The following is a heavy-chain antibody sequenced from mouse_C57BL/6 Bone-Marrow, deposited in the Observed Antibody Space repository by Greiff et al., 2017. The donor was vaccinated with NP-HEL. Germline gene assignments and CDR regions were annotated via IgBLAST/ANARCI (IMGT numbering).Heavy chain of an antibody. CDR1: GYTFTSYW. CDR2: IYPSDSET. D-gene: IGHD2-2*01. J-gene: IGHJ3*01. Sequence: VQLQQPGAELVRPGSSVKLSCKASGYTFTSYWMDWVKQRPGQGLEWIGNIYPSDSETHYNQKFKDKATLTVDKSSSTAYMQLSSLTSEDSAVYYGARGDGYDPFAYWGQGTLVTVSA. V-gene: IGHV1-61*01. CDR3: ARGDGYDPFAY.